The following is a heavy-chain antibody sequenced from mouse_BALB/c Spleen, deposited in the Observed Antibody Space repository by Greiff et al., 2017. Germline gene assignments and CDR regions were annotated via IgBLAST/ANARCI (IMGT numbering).Heavy chain of an antibody. CDR1: GFTFSSYA. V-gene: IGHV5-9-4*01. J-gene: IGHJ4*01. Sequence: EVKVVESGGGLVKPGGSLKLSCAASGFTFSSYAMSWVRQSPEKRLEWVAEISSGGSYTYYPDTVTGRFTISRDNAKNTLYLEMSSLRSEDTAMYYCARYYYGSSYHAMDYWGQGTSVTVSS. CDR2: ISSGGSYT. CDR3: ARYYYGSSYHAMDY. D-gene: IGHD1-1*01.